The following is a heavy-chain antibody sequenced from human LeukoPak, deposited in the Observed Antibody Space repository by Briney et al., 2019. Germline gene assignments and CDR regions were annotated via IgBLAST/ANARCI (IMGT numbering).Heavy chain of an antibody. CDR3: ARVRRDYCSGGSCTIFDY. Sequence: GGSLRLSCAASGFTFSDYYMSWIRQAPGKGLEWVSYISSSGSTIYYADSVKGRFTISRDNAKNSLYLQMNSLRAEDTAVYYCARVRRDYCSGGSCTIFDYWGQGTLVTVSS. CDR2: ISSSGSTI. V-gene: IGHV3-11*01. CDR1: GFTFSDYY. J-gene: IGHJ4*02. D-gene: IGHD2-15*01.